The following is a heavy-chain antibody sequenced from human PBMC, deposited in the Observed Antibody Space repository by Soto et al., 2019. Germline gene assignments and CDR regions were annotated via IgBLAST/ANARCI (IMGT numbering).Heavy chain of an antibody. CDR3: VKDNHWGDPG. Sequence: PGGSLRLSCAASGFTFSSNAMTWVRQAPGKGLEWVSIIGGNSRTTYYADSVKGRFTVSRDNSKNTVYLQMNKLRADDTAIYYGVKDNHWGDPGWGQGTLVTVSS. V-gene: IGHV3-23*01. D-gene: IGHD3-16*01. CDR1: GFTFSSNA. J-gene: IGHJ4*02. CDR2: IGGNSRTT.